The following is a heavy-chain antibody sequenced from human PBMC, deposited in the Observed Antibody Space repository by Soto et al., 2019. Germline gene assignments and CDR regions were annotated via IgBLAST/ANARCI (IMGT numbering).Heavy chain of an antibody. Sequence: PGGSLRLSCTVSGFAFNNYGINWVRQAPGKGLEWVSSLSKSGYTYYSDSVKGRVTISRDNAKNSVSLQMNTLRIEDTAVYYCAREDSIIIPAVSDFWRQGTLVTVSS. CDR3: AREDSIIIPAVSDF. CDR2: LSKSGYT. J-gene: IGHJ4*02. D-gene: IGHD2-2*01. V-gene: IGHV3-21*01. CDR1: GFAFNNYG.